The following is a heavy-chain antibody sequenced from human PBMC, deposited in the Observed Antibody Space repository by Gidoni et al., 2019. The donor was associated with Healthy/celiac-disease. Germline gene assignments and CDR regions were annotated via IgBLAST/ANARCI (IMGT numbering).Heavy chain of an antibody. D-gene: IGHD6-13*01. CDR1: GGTFSRYS. J-gene: IGHJ6*04. CDR2: IIPIFGTA. CDR3: ACRKQQLGYYYYGMDV. Sequence: QVQLGESGAEVTKPGSSVRDSCKAPGGTFSRYSISWVRQAPGQGLGWMGGIIPIFGTANDAQKFQGSVTITADNSTSTAYMVLCSRRSEVTAVYSCACRKQQLGYYYYGMDVWGKGTTVTVSS. V-gene: IGHV1-69*06.